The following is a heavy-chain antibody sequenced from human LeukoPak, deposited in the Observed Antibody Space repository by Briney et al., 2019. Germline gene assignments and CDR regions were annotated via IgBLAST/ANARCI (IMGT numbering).Heavy chain of an antibody. CDR1: GFTFSSYW. V-gene: IGHV3-30*03. CDR3: ARDPSIAAAGTYFDY. Sequence: SLRLSCAASGFTFSSYWVTWVRQAPGKGLEWVAVISYDGSNKYYADSVKGRFTISRDNSKNTLYLQMNSLRAEDTAVYYCARDPSIAAAGTYFDYWGQGTLVTVSS. J-gene: IGHJ4*02. CDR2: ISYDGSNK. D-gene: IGHD6-13*01.